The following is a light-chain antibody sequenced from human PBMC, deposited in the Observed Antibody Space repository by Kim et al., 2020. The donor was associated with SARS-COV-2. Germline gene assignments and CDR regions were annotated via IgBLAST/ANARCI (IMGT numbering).Light chain of an antibody. Sequence: SYELTQPPSVSVSPGQTARIPCSGAELRDEYTCWYQQKPGQSPVLVIYQDNKRPSGIPERFSASNSGTTATLTISGTQAMDEADYYCQAGDSTSVVFGGGTQLTVL. CDR3: QAGDSTSVV. CDR2: QDN. V-gene: IGLV3-1*01. J-gene: IGLJ2*01. CDR1: ELRDEY.